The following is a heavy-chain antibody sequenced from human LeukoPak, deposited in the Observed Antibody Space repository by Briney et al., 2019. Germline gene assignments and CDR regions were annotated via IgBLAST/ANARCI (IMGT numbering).Heavy chain of an antibody. J-gene: IGHJ6*02. CDR2: IKQDGSEK. CDR3: ARALSVWSSVAYGMDV. CDR1: GFTFSSYW. Sequence: GGSLRLSCAASGFTFSSYWMSWVRQAPGKGLEWVANIKQDGSEKYYVDSVKGRFTISRDNAKNSQYLQMNSLRAEDTAVYYCARALSVWSSVAYGMDVWGQGTTVTVSS. V-gene: IGHV3-7*01. D-gene: IGHD2-15*01.